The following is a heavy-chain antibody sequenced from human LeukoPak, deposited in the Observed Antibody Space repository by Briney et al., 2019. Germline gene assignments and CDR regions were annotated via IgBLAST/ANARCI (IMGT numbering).Heavy chain of an antibody. CDR1: GYTFTIYA. CDR3: ARDGDGLRFLEWLLYPLKPSDAFDI. J-gene: IGHJ3*02. CDR2: INTNTGNP. D-gene: IGHD3-3*01. Sequence: ASVKVSCKASGYTFTIYAMNWVRQAPGQGLEWMGWINTNTGNPTYAQGFTGRFVFSLDTSVSTAYLQISSLKAEDTAVYYCARDGDGLRFLEWLLYPLKPSDAFDIWGQGTMVTVSS. V-gene: IGHV7-4-1*02.